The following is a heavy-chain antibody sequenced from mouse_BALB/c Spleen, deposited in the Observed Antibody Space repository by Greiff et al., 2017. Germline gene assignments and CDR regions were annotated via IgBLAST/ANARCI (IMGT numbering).Heavy chain of an antibody. CDR1: GFSLSTSNMG. D-gene: IGHD1-1*01. CDR3: ARIFPPYDGSSYWYFDV. Sequence: QVQLKESGPGILQPSQTLSLTCSFSGFSLSTSNMGVGRIRQPSGKGLEWLLHILWNDSKYYNPALKSRLTNSKDTYNNQVFLKIANVDTADTATYCCARIFPPYDGSSYWYFDVWGAGTTVTVSS. CDR2: ILWNDSK. V-gene: IGHV8-5*01. J-gene: IGHJ1*01.